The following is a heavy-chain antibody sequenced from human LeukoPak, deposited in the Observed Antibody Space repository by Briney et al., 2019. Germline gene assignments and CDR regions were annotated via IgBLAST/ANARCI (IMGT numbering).Heavy chain of an antibody. D-gene: IGHD3-3*01. CDR2: IYSGGST. CDR1: GFTVSTNY. V-gene: IGHV3-66*01. J-gene: IGHJ4*02. CDR3: ARVETVAGIPFWN. Sequence: GGSLRLSCAASGFTVSTNYMSWVRQAPGKGLEWVSVIYSGGSTYYADSVRGRFTISRDNSKNTLYLQMNSLRAEDTAVYYCARVETVAGIPFWNWGQGTLVTVSS.